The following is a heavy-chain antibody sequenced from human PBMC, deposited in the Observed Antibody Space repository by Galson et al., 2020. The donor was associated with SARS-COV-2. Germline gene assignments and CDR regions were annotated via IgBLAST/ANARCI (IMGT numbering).Heavy chain of an antibody. D-gene: IGHD3-16*01. V-gene: IGHV3-30*18. J-gene: IGHJ4*02. CDR3: AKEVITFGGEADY. CDR1: GFTFSSYG. Sequence: SLRLSCAASGFTFSSYGMHWVRQAPGKGLEWVAVISYDGSNKYYADSVKGRFTISRDNSKNTLYLQMNSLRAEDTAVYYCAKEVITFGGEADYWGQGTLVTVSS. CDR2: ISYDGSNK.